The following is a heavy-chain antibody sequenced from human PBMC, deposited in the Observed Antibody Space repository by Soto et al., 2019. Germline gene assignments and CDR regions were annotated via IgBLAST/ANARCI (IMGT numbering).Heavy chain of an antibody. V-gene: IGHV3-30-3*01. CDR1: GFTFSSYA. D-gene: IGHD4-4*01. Sequence: QVQVVESGGGVVQPGRSLRLSCAASGFTFSSYAMHWVRQAPGKGLEWVAVISYDGSNKYYADSVKGRFTISRDNSKNTLYLQMNSLRAEDTAVYYCAREAPDYNLSPGMDVWGQGTTVTVSS. CDR2: ISYDGSNK. CDR3: AREAPDYNLSPGMDV. J-gene: IGHJ6*02.